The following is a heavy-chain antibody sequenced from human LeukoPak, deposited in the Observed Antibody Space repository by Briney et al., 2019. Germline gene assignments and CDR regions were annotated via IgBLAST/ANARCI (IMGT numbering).Heavy chain of an antibody. CDR3: ARDRGSGSLRYFQH. CDR2: IYHSGST. CDR1: GGSISSGGYY. D-gene: IGHD1-26*01. Sequence: SETLSLTCTVSGGSISSGGYYWSWIRQPPGKGLEWIGYIYHSGSTYYNPSLKSRVTISVDRSKNQFSLKLSSVTAADTAVYYCARDRGSGSLRYFQHWGQGTLVTVSS. J-gene: IGHJ1*01. V-gene: IGHV4-30-2*01.